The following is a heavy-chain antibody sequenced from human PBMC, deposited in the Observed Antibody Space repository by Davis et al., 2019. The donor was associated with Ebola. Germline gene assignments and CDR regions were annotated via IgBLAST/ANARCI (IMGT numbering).Heavy chain of an antibody. CDR2: ISAYNGNT. CDR1: GYTFTSYG. J-gene: IGHJ6*02. D-gene: IGHD6-6*01. Sequence: SVKVSCKASGYTFTSYGISWVRQAPGQGLEWMGWISAYNGNTNYAQKLQGRITMTTDTSTSTAYMELRSLRSDDTAVYYCARDNGGSSPHYYYYYYGMDVWGQGTTVTVSS. V-gene: IGHV1-18*01. CDR3: ARDNGGSSPHYYYYYYGMDV.